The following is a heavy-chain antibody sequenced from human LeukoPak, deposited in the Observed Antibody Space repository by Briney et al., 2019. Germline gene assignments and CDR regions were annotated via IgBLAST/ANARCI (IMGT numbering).Heavy chain of an antibody. CDR2: ISAYNGNT. J-gene: IGHJ3*02. CDR1: GYTFTSYG. D-gene: IGHD4-23*01. V-gene: IGHV1-18*01. Sequence: ASVKVSCKASGYTFTSYGISWVRQAPGQGLEWMGWISAYNGNTNYEQKFQGRVTMTTDTSTSTAYMVLRSLRSDDTALYYCARAESLYGGNLAAAFDIWGQGTMVTVSS. CDR3: ARAESLYGGNLAAAFDI.